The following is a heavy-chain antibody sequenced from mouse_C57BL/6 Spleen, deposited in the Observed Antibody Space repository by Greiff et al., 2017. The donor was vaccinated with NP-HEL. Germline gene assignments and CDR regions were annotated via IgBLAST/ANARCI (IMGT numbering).Heavy chain of an antibody. CDR2: INPGSGGT. CDR1: GYAFTNYL. V-gene: IGHV1-54*01. D-gene: IGHD2-1*01. Sequence: VQLQESGAELVRPGTSVKVSCKASGYAFTNYLIEWVKQRPGQGLEWIGVINPGSGGTNYNEKFKGKATLTADKSSSTAYMQLSSLTSEDSAVYFCARSGYGNYEGYFDVWGTGTTVTVSS. CDR3: ARSGYGNYEGYFDV. J-gene: IGHJ1*03.